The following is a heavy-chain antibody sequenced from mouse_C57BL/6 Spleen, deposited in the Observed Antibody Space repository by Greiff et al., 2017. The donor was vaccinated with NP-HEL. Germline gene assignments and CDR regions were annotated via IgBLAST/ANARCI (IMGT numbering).Heavy chain of an antibody. CDR2: ISYDGSN. J-gene: IGHJ3*01. D-gene: IGHD4-1*01. CDR3: AMLELGFFAY. V-gene: IGHV3-6*01. Sequence: EVQLQQSGPGLVKPSQSLSLTCSVTGYSITSGYYWNWIRQFPGNKLEWMGYISYDGSNNYNPSLKNRISITRDTSKNQFFLKLNSVTTEDTATYYCAMLELGFFAYWGQRTLVTVSA. CDR1: GYSITSGYY.